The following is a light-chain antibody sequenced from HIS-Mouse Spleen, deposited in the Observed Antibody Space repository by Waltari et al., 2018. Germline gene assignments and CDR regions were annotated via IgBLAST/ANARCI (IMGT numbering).Light chain of an antibody. V-gene: IGLV1-44*01. CDR3: AAWDDSLNGWV. CDR1: SSNIGSNP. J-gene: IGLJ3*02. Sequence: QSVLTQPPSASGTPGQRDTISCSGSSSNIGSNPVNWYQQLPGTAPKLLIYSNNQRPSGVPDRFSGSKSGTSASLAISGLQSEDEADYYCAAWDDSLNGWVFGGGTKLTVL. CDR2: SNN.